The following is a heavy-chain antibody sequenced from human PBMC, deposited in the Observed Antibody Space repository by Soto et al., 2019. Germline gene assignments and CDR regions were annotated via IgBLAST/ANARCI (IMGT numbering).Heavy chain of an antibody. D-gene: IGHD2-21*02. CDR2: ISYDDSYR. V-gene: IGHV3-33*01. Sequence: QVHLVESGGGVVQPGKSLRLSCAASGFTFDNYGMLWVRQAPGKGLEWVALISYDDSYRYYTNSVRGRFTISRDNSKNMVYLQMNSLRAEDTAVYYCARLVTGFDSWGQGTPVTVSS. CDR3: ARLVTGFDS. J-gene: IGHJ4*02. CDR1: GFTFDNYG.